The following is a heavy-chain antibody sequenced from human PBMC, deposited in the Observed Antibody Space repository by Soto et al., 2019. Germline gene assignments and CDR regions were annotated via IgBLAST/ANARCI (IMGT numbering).Heavy chain of an antibody. CDR3: TRERFDP. Sequence: GGSLRLSCVASGFTFSSYWMHWVRQAPGKGLVWISRIKTDGSSTSYADSVKGRFTISRDNAKNTLYLQMNSLRAEDTAVYYCTRERFDPWGQGTLVTVSS. CDR1: GFTFSSYW. CDR2: IKTDGSST. V-gene: IGHV3-74*01. J-gene: IGHJ5*02.